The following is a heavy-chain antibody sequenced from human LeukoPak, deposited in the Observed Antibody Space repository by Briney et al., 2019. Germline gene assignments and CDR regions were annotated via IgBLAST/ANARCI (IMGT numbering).Heavy chain of an antibody. Sequence: GGSLRLSCAASGFTFSNYWMTWVRQAPGKGLEWVANIKQGGSEKYYVDSVKGRFTISRDNAENSLYLQMNSLRAEDTAVYYCARHGIVDIVATIIDYWGQGTLVTVSS. CDR1: GFTFSNYW. J-gene: IGHJ4*02. D-gene: IGHD5-12*01. V-gene: IGHV3-7*01. CDR3: ARHGIVDIVATIIDY. CDR2: IKQGGSEK.